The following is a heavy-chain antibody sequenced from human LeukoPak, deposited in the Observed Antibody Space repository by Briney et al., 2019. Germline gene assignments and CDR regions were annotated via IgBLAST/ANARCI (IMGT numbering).Heavy chain of an antibody. J-gene: IGHJ3*01. CDR1: GFTFRSYA. V-gene: IGHV3-23*01. Sequence: QSGGSLRLSCAASGFTFRSYAMSWVRQAPGKGLEWVSSVTGDGETTFYADSAKGRFSVSRDNSRNTLFLTMNSLRVEDTALYYCAKDYLGQLVMFDVWGQGTMVTVSS. CDR3: AKDYLGQLVMFDV. CDR2: VTGDGETT. D-gene: IGHD6-13*01.